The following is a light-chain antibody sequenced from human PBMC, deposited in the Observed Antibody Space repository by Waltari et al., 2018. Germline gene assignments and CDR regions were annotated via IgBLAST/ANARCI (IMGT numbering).Light chain of an antibody. J-gene: IGLJ3*02. Sequence: SYVLAQPPSLSVAPGQTAKITCGGDNIGRLSVQWSQQKPGRAPVLVLYDYTDRPSGIPDRFSGSDSRNAATLTINRVEAGDEADYFCQVWDPTSSHWVFGGGTKLSVL. V-gene: IGLV3-21*02. CDR2: DYT. CDR3: QVWDPTSSHWV. CDR1: NIGRLS.